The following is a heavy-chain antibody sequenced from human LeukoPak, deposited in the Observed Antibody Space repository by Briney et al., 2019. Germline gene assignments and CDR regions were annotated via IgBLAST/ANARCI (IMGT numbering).Heavy chain of an antibody. V-gene: IGHV4-38-2*02. CDR3: ARTDYSDYRHMFDY. Sequence: PSETLSLTCTVSGYSIRNGYNWGWIRLSPGKGLEWLGSIYQSGSTYDNPSLKSRVTISIDPSKNQFSLKLSSVTAADTAVYYCARTDYSDYRHMFDYWGQGTLVTVSS. J-gene: IGHJ4*02. CDR1: GYSIRNGYN. D-gene: IGHD4-11*01. CDR2: IYQSGST.